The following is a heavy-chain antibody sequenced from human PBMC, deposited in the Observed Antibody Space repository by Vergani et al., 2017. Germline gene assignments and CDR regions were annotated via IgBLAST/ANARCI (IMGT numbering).Heavy chain of an antibody. CDR3: ARDQFYAPARIVVVPPSGDY. CDR1: GYTFSNYY. Sequence: QVQVVQSGAEVKKSGASVKVSCKTSGYTFSNYYMHWVRQAPGQGLEWMGIINPSGGHTNYAQKFQGRVTMTRDTSTSTVYMELSSLRSEDTAVYYCARDQFYAPARIVVVPPSGDYWGQGTLVTVSS. V-gene: IGHV1-46*01. CDR2: INPSGGHT. D-gene: IGHD2-2*01. J-gene: IGHJ4*02.